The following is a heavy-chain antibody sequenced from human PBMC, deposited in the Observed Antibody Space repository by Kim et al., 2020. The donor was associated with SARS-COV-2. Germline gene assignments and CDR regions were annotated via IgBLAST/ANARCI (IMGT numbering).Heavy chain of an antibody. V-gene: IGHV4-31*02. D-gene: IGHD1-26*01. J-gene: IGHJ5*02. CDR2: ST. CDR3: ARDSYGGSSP. Sequence: STYYNPSLKSRVTISVDTSKNQFSLKLSSVTAADTAVYYCARDSYGGSSPWGQGTLVTVSS.